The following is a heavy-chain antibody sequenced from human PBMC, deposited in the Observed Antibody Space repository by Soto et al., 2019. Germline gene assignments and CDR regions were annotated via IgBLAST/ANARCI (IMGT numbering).Heavy chain of an antibody. CDR1: GFSFSSYG. CDR2: IWFDGSKT. J-gene: IGHJ4*02. V-gene: IGHV3-33*01. CDR3: AGGLDYFDY. Sequence: QVQLVESGGGVVQPGRSLRLSCAASGFSFSSYGMNWVRQAPGKGLDWVAVIWFDGSKTYYADSVKGRFIISRDNSKNTLYLQMNSLRAEATAVYYCAGGLDYFDYWGQGTLVSVSS. D-gene: IGHD3-16*01.